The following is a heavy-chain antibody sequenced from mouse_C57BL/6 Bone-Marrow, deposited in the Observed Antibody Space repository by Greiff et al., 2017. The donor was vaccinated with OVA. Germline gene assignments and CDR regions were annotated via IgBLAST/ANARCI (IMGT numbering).Heavy chain of an antibody. D-gene: IGHD1-1*01. CDR3: TTITTVPRYWYFDV. CDR2: LDPENGDT. J-gene: IGHJ1*03. Sequence: VQLKESGAELVRPGASVKLSCTASGFNIKDDYMHWVKQRPEQGLEWIGWLDPENGDTEYASKFQGKATITADTSSNTAYLQLSSLTSEDTAVYYCTTITTVPRYWYFDVWGTGTTVTVSS. V-gene: IGHV14-4*01. CDR1: GFNIKDDY.